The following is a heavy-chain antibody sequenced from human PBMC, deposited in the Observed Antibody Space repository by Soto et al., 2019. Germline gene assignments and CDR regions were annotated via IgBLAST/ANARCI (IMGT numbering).Heavy chain of an antibody. D-gene: IGHD5-12*01. V-gene: IGHV4-59*01. CDR3: ARVQKLRLKTYYYYYYYMDV. J-gene: IGHJ6*03. CDR2: IYYSGST. Sequence: SETLSLTCTVSGGSISSYYWSWIRQPPGKGLEWIGYIYYSGSTNYNPSLKSRVTISVDTSKNQFSLKLSSVTAADTAVYYCARVQKLRLKTYYYYYYYMDVWGKGTTVTVSS. CDR1: GGSISSYY.